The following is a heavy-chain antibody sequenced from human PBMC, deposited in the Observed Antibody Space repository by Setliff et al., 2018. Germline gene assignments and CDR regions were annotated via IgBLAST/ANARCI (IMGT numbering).Heavy chain of an antibody. J-gene: IGHJ4*02. CDR1: SGSISSDNYY. D-gene: IGHD3-10*01. V-gene: IGHV4-61*05. Sequence: PSETLSLTCTVSSGSISSDNYYWGWIRQPPGQGLEWIGYIYSSGRTNYHPSLKSRVTISGDTSKNQFSLKLTSVTAADTAVYFCARSLGSGSYYNSRPFYSDYWGQGTLVTVSS. CDR2: IYSSGRT. CDR3: ARSLGSGSYYNSRPFYSDY.